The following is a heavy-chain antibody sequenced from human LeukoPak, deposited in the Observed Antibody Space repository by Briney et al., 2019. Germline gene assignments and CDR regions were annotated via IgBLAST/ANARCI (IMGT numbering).Heavy chain of an antibody. D-gene: IGHD3-9*01. J-gene: IGHJ5*02. V-gene: IGHV1-18*01. CDR1: GYTFTSYG. CDR2: ISAYNGNT. Sequence: GASVKVSCKASGYTFTSYGISWVRQAPGQGLEWMGWISAYNGNTNYAQKLQGRVTMTTDTSTSTAYMELRSLRSDDTAVYCCARAPCYDILTGYCHNWFDPWGQGTLVTVSS. CDR3: ARAPCYDILTGYCHNWFDP.